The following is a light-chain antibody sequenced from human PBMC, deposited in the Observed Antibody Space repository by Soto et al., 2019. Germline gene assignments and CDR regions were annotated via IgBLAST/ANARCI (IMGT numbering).Light chain of an antibody. CDR2: GAS. CDR1: QTVGNNY. V-gene: IGKV3-20*01. CDR3: QQYDSSPLT. Sequence: EIVLTQSPGTLSLSPGERATLSCRASQTVGNNYLAWYQQKPGQTPRLLIHGASNGATGIPDRISGSGSGTDVTLFISRLDPEDFAMYYCQQYDSSPLTFGGGTKVEIK. J-gene: IGKJ4*01.